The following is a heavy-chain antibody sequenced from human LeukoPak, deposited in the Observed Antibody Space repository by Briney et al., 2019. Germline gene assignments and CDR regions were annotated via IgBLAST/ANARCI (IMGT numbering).Heavy chain of an antibody. J-gene: IGHJ4*02. D-gene: IGHD6-19*01. Sequence: SETLSLTCAVYGGSFSGYYWSWIRQPPGKGLEWIGEINHSGSTNYNPSLKSRVTISVDTSKNQFSLKLSSVTAADTAVYYCARETAVAGTGVACWGQGTLVTVSS. CDR2: INHSGST. V-gene: IGHV4-34*01. CDR1: GGSFSGYY. CDR3: ARETAVAGTGVAC.